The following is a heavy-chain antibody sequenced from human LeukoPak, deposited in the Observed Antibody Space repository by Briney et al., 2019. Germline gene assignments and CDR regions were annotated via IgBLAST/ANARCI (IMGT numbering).Heavy chain of an antibody. CDR1: GGSIRSYY. Sequence: SENLSLTCTVSGGSIRSYYWSWIRQPPGKGLEWIGYIYYSGSTNYNPSLKSRVTISVDTSKNQFSLKLSSVTAADTAVYYCARIGGWLQYYFDYWGQGTLVTVSS. CDR3: ARIGGWLQYYFDY. CDR2: IYYSGST. V-gene: IGHV4-59*01. D-gene: IGHD6-19*01. J-gene: IGHJ4*02.